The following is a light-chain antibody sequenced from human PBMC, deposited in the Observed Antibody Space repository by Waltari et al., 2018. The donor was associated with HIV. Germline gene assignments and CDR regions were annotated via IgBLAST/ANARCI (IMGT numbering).Light chain of an antibody. CDR3: ASWDDKLDGWV. CDR1: YANIGSNT. V-gene: IGLV1-44*01. Sequence: QPLLPQPPSASGTPGQRVTISCSGSYANIGSNTVNWHQQLPGSATRALIYNNDQRPSGVPDRFSGSKSGTSASLAISGLQSDDQGDYYCASWDDKLDGWVFGGGTRLTVL. J-gene: IGLJ3*02. CDR2: NND.